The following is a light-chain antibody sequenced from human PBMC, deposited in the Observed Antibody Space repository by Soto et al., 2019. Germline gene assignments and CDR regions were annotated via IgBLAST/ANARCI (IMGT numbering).Light chain of an antibody. CDR1: QNVSSS. Sequence: EIVMTQSPATLSVSPGERATLSCRASQNVSSSLAWYQQKPGQAPRPLIYGASTRATGIPARFSGRGSGTEFTLTFTSLQSEDFAVYYCQVYNDWPSWTFGQGTKVE. CDR2: GAS. V-gene: IGKV3-15*01. CDR3: QVYNDWPSWT. J-gene: IGKJ1*01.